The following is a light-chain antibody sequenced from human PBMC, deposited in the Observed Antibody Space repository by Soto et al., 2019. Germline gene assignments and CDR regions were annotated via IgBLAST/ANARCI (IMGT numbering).Light chain of an antibody. J-gene: IGKJ1*01. CDR1: QSISSW. V-gene: IGKV1-5*03. Sequence: DIQMTQSPSTLSASVGDRVTITCRASQSISSWLAWYQQKPGRAPKLLIYKASSLETGDPSRFSGSGSGTEFTLIISRLQPDDFARYYCQQYGSSSPWTFGQGTKVDIK. CDR2: KAS. CDR3: QQYGSSSPWT.